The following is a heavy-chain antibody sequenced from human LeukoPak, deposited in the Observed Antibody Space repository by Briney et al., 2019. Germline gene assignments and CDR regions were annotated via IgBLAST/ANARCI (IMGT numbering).Heavy chain of an antibody. J-gene: IGHJ3*02. V-gene: IGHV1-2*02. Sequence: ASVKVSCKASGYTFTSYGISWVRQAPGQGLEWMGWINPNSGGTNYAQNFQGRATMTRDTSISTAYMELSRLRSDDTAVYYCATSGGIPVVPTVILKPTNDAFDIWGQGTMVTVSS. CDR2: INPNSGGT. CDR1: GYTFTSYG. CDR3: ATSGGIPVVPTVILKPTNDAFDI. D-gene: IGHD2-2*02.